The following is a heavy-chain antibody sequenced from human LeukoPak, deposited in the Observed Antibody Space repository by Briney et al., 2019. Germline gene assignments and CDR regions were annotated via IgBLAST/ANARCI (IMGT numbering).Heavy chain of an antibody. CDR1: GYTFTSYY. CDR2: INPSGGST. Sequence: GASVKVSCKASGYTFTSYYMHWVRQAPGQGLEWMGIINPSGGSTSYAQKFQGRVTMTRDTSTSTVYMELSSLRSEDTAVYYCARDDYSDRRAYYYMDVWGKGTTVTVSS. J-gene: IGHJ6*03. V-gene: IGHV1-46*01. D-gene: IGHD2-15*01. CDR3: ARDDYSDRRAYYYMDV.